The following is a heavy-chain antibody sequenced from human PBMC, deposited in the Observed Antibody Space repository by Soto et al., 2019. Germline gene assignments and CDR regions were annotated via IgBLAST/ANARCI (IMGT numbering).Heavy chain of an antibody. V-gene: IGHV1-8*01. D-gene: IGHD3-3*01. Sequence: QVQLVQSGAEVKKPGASVKVSCKASGYTFTSYDINWVRQATGQGLEWMGWMNPNSGNTGYAQKFQGRVTMTRNTSISTAYMELGSLRSEDTAVYYCARGMRYHFWSGSLFDYWGQGTLLTVSS. CDR2: MNPNSGNT. CDR1: GYTFTSYD. CDR3: ARGMRYHFWSGSLFDY. J-gene: IGHJ4*02.